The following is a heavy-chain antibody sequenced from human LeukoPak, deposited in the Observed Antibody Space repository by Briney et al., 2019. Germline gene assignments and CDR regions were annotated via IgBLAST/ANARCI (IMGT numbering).Heavy chain of an antibody. V-gene: IGHV3-30*03. Sequence: AGGSLRLSCAASGFTFSHHGMHWVRQAPGKGLEWVAIISDDGSYKYYADSVKGRFTISRDNSKNRLYMQMNSLRAEDTAVYYCTREAGPGRSEDLPDQEIDYWGQGTLVTVSS. CDR2: ISDDGSYK. CDR1: GFTFSHHG. CDR3: TREAGPGRSEDLPDQEIDY. D-gene: IGHD3-10*01. J-gene: IGHJ4*02.